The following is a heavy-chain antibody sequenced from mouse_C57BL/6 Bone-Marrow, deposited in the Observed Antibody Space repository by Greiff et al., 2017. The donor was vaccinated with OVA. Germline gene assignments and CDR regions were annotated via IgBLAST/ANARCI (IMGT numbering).Heavy chain of an antibody. CDR1: GFTFSSYA. V-gene: IGHV5-4*01. J-gene: IGHJ2*01. D-gene: IGHD2-1*01. CDR2: ISDGGSYT. Sequence: EVQLVESGGGLVKPGGSLKLSCAASGFTFSSYAMSWVRQTPEKRLEWVATISDGGSYTYYPDNVKGRFTISRDNAKNNLYLQMSHLKSEDTSMYDCARDRYGNFDYWGQGTTLTVSS. CDR3: ARDRYGNFDY.